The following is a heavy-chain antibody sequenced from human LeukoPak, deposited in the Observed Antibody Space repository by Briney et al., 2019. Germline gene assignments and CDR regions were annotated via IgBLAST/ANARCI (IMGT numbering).Heavy chain of an antibody. D-gene: IGHD3-22*01. Sequence: SETLSLTCAVYGGSFSGYYWSWIRQPPGKGLEWIGEINHSGSTNYNPSLKSRVTISVDTSKNQFSLKLSSVTAADTAVYYCARGRTMIVISGEYYFDYWGQGTLVTVSS. CDR3: ARGRTMIVISGEYYFDY. J-gene: IGHJ4*02. CDR2: INHSGST. CDR1: GGSFSGYY. V-gene: IGHV4-34*01.